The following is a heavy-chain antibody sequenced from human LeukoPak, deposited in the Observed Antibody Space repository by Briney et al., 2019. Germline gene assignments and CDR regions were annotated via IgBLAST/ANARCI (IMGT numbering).Heavy chain of an antibody. Sequence: PGGSLRLSCAASGFTFSSYAMYWVRQAPGKGLEWVAFIRYDGNKKYYADSVKGRFTISRDNSKNTLYLQMNSLRAEDTAVYYCARPGGGTTLAPDFDYWGQGTLVTVSS. CDR2: IRYDGNKK. V-gene: IGHV3-30*02. J-gene: IGHJ4*02. CDR1: GFTFSSYA. D-gene: IGHD3-16*01. CDR3: ARPGGGTTLAPDFDY.